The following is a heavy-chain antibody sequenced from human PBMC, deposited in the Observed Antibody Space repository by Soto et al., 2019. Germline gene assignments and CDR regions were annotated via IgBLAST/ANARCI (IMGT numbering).Heavy chain of an antibody. Sequence: QVQLVESGGGVVQPGRALRLSCAASGFSFNTSGMHWVRQAPGKGLEWVAVIAFDGSQEFYGDSVRGRFTISRDNSKNTLFLQMQSLTPEDTAVYYCATKVRVTNYLYYGMDVWGQGTTVTVCS. V-gene: IGHV3-30*03. CDR3: ATKVRVTNYLYYGMDV. D-gene: IGHD2-21*02. CDR1: GFSFNTSG. J-gene: IGHJ6*02. CDR2: IAFDGSQE.